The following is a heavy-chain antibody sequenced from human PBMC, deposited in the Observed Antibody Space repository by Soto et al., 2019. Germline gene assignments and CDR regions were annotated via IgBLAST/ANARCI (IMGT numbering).Heavy chain of an antibody. CDR3: ARLGCSGGSCYSYLPGYYFDY. J-gene: IGHJ4*02. V-gene: IGHV4-39*01. Sequence: SETLSLTCTVSGGSISSSSYYWGWIRQPPGKGLEWMGSIYYSGSTYYNPSLNSRVTISVDTSKNQFSLKLSSVTDADTAMYYCARLGCSGGSCYSYLPGYYFDYWGQGTLVTVSS. CDR2: IYYSGST. D-gene: IGHD2-15*01. CDR1: GGSISSSSYY.